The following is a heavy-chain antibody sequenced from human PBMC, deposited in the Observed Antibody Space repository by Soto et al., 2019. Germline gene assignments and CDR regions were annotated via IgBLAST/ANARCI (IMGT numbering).Heavy chain of an antibody. J-gene: IGHJ4*01. V-gene: IGHV3-53*01. Sequence: GSLRLACAVSGLTFSRTQMSWVRQAPGKGLQWVSVIYSAGSTYYANAVKGRFTISRYISENKIFLELNGFTVDYTAVYYCARAREPEYSSSIFFDYWGRGNVVTVSA. CDR2: IYSAGST. CDR3: ARAREPEYSSSIFFDY. CDR1: GLTFSRTQ. D-gene: IGHD6-6*01.